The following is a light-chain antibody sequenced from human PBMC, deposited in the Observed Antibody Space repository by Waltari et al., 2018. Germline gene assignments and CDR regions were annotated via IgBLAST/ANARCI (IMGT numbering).Light chain of an antibody. Sequence: QSALTQPASVSGSPGQSITISCTGTSSDVGGYNYVPWYQQHPGTTSKLIIFAVNRRPCGVSPRFAGSKSSNTASLTISGLQAEDEADYYCGSYTTRATHVFGIGTKVTVL. CDR2: AVN. V-gene: IGLV2-14*03. CDR1: SSDVGGYNY. CDR3: GSYTTRATHV. J-gene: IGLJ1*01.